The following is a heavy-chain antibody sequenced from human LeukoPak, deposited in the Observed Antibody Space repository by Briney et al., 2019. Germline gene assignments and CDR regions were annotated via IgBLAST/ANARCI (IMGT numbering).Heavy chain of an antibody. CDR2: INPNSGGS. J-gene: IGHJ6*03. D-gene: IGHD7-27*01. CDR3: AIHEPLTGAYYMDV. CDR1: GYTFTDYF. Sequence: GASVKVSCKASGYTFTDYFMHWVRQAPGQGLEWMGWINPNSGGSNSAQKFQGRVTMTRDTSISTAYMELSSLRSDDTAVYYCAIHEPLTGAYYMDVWGKGTTVTVSS. V-gene: IGHV1-2*02.